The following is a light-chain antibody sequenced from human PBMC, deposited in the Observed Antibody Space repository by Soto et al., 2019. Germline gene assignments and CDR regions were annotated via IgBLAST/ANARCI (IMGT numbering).Light chain of an antibody. V-gene: IGLV2-14*01. CDR1: SSDVGAYNY. CDR3: SSYTSISTPYV. CDR2: DVS. J-gene: IGLJ1*01. Sequence: QSVLTQPASVSGSPGQSIAISCTGTSSDVGAYNYVSWYQQHPGKAPKLLIYDVSNRPSGVSSRFSGSKSGNTASLTISGLQAEDEADYYCSSYTSISTPYVFGTGTKVTVL.